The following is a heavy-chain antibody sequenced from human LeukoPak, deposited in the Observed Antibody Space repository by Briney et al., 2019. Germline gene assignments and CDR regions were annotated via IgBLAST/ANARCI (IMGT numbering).Heavy chain of an antibody. CDR1: GYTFTSYY. J-gene: IGHJ4*02. V-gene: IGHV1-46*01. CDR3: ARDYWGGLLAY. D-gene: IGHD3-22*01. Sequence: GASVTVSCKASGYTFTSYYMHWVRQAPGQGLEWMGIINPSGGSTSYAQKFQGRVTMTRDTSTSTVYMELSSLRSEDTAVYYCARDYWGGLLAYWGQGTLVTVSS. CDR2: INPSGGST.